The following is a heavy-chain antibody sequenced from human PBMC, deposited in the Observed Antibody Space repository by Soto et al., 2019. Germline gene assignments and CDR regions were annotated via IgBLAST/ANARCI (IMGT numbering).Heavy chain of an antibody. V-gene: IGHV3-48*02. CDR2: ISSSSSTI. D-gene: IGHD1-7*01. CDR1: GFTLSSYS. J-gene: IGHJ6*02. CDR3: ARDNPRTSGWDV. Sequence: EVQLVESGGGLVQPGGSLRLSCEASGFTLSSYSMNWARQAPGQGTEWGSYISSSSSTIYYADSVKGRFTISRDNAKNSLYLQMHSLRDEDTAVYYCARDNPRTSGWDVWCQGTTVTVSS.